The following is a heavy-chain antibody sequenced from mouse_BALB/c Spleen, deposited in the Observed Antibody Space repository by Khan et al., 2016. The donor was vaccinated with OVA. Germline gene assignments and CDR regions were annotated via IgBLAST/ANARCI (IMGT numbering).Heavy chain of an antibody. CDR3: ARRTTGYTMDS. CDR1: GYTFTSNT. D-gene: IGHD2-14*01. CDR2: INPRSGYT. J-gene: IGHJ4*01. Sequence: QMQLEESGAELARPGASVRMSCKASGYTFTSNTMHWIKQRPGQGLEWIGYINPRSGYTNYNQNFKVKATLTADKSSSTAYMQLSSLTSEDSAVYYCARRTTGYTMDSWGQGTSVTVSS. V-gene: IGHV1-4*01.